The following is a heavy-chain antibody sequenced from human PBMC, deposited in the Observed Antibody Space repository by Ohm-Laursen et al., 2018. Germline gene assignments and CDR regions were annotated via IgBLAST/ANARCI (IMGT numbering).Heavy chain of an antibody. Sequence: SLRLSCAAAGFTFSSYWMTWVRQPPGKGLEWVATIELGGSETYYVDSVKGRFSISRDDARNSLYLQLNTLRAEDTAVYYCARATKGAFDFWGQGTMVTVSS. CDR3: ARATKGAFDF. CDR2: IELGGSET. CDR1: GFTFSSYW. J-gene: IGHJ3*01. V-gene: IGHV3-7*01.